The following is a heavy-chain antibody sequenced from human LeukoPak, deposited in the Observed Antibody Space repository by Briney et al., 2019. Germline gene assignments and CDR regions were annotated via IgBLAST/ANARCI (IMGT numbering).Heavy chain of an antibody. D-gene: IGHD1-7*01. CDR3: QRTGTTFGDY. J-gene: IGHJ4*02. CDR2: ISCYNGDT. CDR1: GYTFTHHG. V-gene: IGHV1-18*01. Sequence: ASVKVSCKASGYTFTHHGISWVRQAPGQGLEWMGWISCYNGDTNYAQKFQGRVTMSTDTSTSTAYLELTGLRSDDTAVYYCQRTGTTFGDYWGQGTLVTVSS.